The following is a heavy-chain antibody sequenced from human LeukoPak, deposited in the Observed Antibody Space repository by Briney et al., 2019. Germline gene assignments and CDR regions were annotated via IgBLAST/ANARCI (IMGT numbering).Heavy chain of an antibody. CDR2: IIPIFGTA. D-gene: IGHD5-24*01. CDR1: GGTFSSYA. CDR3: ARIRYGYNYWFDY. Sequence: ASVKVSCKASGGTFSSYAISRVRQAPGQGLEWMGGIIPIFGTANYAQKFRGRVTITADESTSTAYMELSSLRYEDTDVYYCARIRYGYNYWFDYWGQGTLVTVSS. V-gene: IGHV1-69*13. J-gene: IGHJ4*02.